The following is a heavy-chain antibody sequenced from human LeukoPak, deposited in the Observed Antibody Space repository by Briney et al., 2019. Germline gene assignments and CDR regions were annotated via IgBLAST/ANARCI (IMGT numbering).Heavy chain of an antibody. CDR1: GGSISSYY. V-gene: IGHV4-4*09. Sequence: SETLSLTCTVSGGSISSYYWSWTRQPPGKGLEWIGYIYTSGSTNYNPSLKSRVTISVDTSKNQFSLKLSSVTAADTAVYYCARHPYQLLSSWFDPWGQGTLVTVSS. CDR3: ARHPYQLLSSWFDP. J-gene: IGHJ5*02. D-gene: IGHD2-2*01. CDR2: IYTSGST.